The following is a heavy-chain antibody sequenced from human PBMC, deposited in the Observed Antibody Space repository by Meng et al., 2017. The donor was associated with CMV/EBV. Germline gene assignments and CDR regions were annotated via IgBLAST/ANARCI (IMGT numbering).Heavy chain of an antibody. V-gene: IGHV1-18*01. J-gene: IGHJ4*02. CDR2: ISAQKGNT. D-gene: IGHD1-7*01. Sequence: FSNFGISWVRQAPGQGLEWMGWISAQKGNTKYAQKVQGRVTMTTDTSTSTAYMEVRSLRSDDTAVYYCARDKGGFINWYFHNILGIDYWGQGTLVTVSS. CDR1: FSNFG. CDR3: ARDKGGFINWYFHNILGIDY.